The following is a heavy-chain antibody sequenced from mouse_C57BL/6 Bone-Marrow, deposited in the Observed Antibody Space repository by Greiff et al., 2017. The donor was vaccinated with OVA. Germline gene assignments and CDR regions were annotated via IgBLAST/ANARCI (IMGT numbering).Heavy chain of an antibody. J-gene: IGHJ2*01. CDR1: GFTFSDYY. CDR2: ISNGGGST. CDR3: ARRYSSGRFDY. V-gene: IGHV5-12*01. Sequence: EVQLVESGGGLVQPGGSLKLSCAASGFTFSDYYMYWVRQTPEKRLEWVAYISNGGGSTYYPDTVKGRFTISRDNAKNTLYLQLSRLKSEDTAMYYCARRYSSGRFDYWGQGTTLTVSS. D-gene: IGHD3-2*02.